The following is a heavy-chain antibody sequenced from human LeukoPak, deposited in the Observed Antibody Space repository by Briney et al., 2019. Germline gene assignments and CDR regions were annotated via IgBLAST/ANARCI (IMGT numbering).Heavy chain of an antibody. CDR1: GGSLSSYY. CDR2: IYYSGST. J-gene: IGHJ3*02. D-gene: IGHD3-10*01. CDR3: AYGSGSYYDAFDI. Sequence: SETLSLTCTVSGGSLSSYYWSWIRQPPGKGLEWIGYIYYSGSTNYNPSLKSRVTISVDTSKNQFSLKLSSVTAADTAVYYCAYGSGSYYDAFDIWSQGTMVTVSS. V-gene: IGHV4-59*01.